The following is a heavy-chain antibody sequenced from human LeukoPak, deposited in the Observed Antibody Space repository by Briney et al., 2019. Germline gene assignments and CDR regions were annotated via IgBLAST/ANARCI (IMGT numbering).Heavy chain of an antibody. CDR2: IIPIFGTA. CDR1: GGTFSSYA. CDR3: ARALGYYXDSSGYYYFDY. J-gene: IGHJ4*02. Sequence: GASVKVSCKASGGTFSSYAISWVRQAPGQGLEWMGGIIPIFGTANYAQKFQGRVTITTDESTSTAYMELSSLRSEDTAVYYCARALGYYXDSSGYYYFDYWGQGTLVTXSS. D-gene: IGHD3-22*01. V-gene: IGHV1-69*05.